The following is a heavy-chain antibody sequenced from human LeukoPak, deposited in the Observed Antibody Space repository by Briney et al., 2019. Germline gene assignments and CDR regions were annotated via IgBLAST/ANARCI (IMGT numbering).Heavy chain of an antibody. Sequence: GASVKVSCKASGYTFTSYDINWLRQATGQGLEWRGWMNPNSGNTAYAQKFRGRVTMTRNTSITTAYMELSSLTSEDTAVYYCARGPPKDFGSGSSWFDPWGQGALVTVSS. V-gene: IGHV1-8*01. J-gene: IGHJ5*02. CDR3: ARGPPKDFGSGSSWFDP. CDR1: GYTFTSYD. CDR2: MNPNSGNT. D-gene: IGHD3-10*01.